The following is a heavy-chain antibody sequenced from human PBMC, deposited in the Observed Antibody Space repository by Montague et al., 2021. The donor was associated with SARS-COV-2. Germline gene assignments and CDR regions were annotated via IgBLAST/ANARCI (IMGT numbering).Heavy chain of an antibody. V-gene: IGHV4-59*12. CDR3: ARARRGSGSGSYFDILVNWFDP. D-gene: IGHD3-10*01. J-gene: IGHJ5*02. CDR1: GGSINNYY. Sequence: SETLSLTCNVSGGSINNYYWSWIRQSPGRGLEWIGYIYYTGSTYYNPSLKSRVTISVDTSKNQFSLKLSSVTAADTAVYYCARARRGSGSGSYFDILVNWFDPWGQGTLVTVSS. CDR2: IYYTGST.